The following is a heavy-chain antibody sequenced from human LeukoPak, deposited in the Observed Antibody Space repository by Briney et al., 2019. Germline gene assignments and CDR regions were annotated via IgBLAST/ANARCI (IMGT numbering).Heavy chain of an antibody. CDR2: ISGNGYYT. V-gene: IGHV3-23*01. Sequence: GGSLRLSCAASGFTFSTYGMSWVRQAPGKGLEWVSAISGNGYYTYYADSVKGRFTISRDNSKTTLFLQMNSLRAEDTAVYFCAKLPQGGGDHYYIEVWGKGTTVTVSS. D-gene: IGHD2-21*02. CDR1: GFTFSTYG. J-gene: IGHJ6*03. CDR3: AKLPQGGGDHYYIEV.